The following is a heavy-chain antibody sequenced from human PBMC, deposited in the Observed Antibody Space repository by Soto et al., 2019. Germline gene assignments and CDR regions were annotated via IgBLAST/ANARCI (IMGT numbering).Heavy chain of an antibody. V-gene: IGHV1-18*01. Sequence: QVQLVQSGAEVKKPGASVKVSCKASGYTFTTYGIDWVRQAPGQGLEWMGWISGYNGNTNDAQKLQVRVTMTSDTSTNTAYMELRSLRSDDTAVYYCAREYGNYGPNYWGQGTLVTVSS. J-gene: IGHJ4*02. CDR1: GYTFTTYG. D-gene: IGHD4-17*01. CDR2: ISGYNGNT. CDR3: AREYGNYGPNY.